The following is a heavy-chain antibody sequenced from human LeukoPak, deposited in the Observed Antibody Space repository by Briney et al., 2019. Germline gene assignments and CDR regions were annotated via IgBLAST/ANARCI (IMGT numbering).Heavy chain of an antibody. CDR3: ARDQSIVAGWFDP. CDR1: GGSISSSSYY. CDR2: IYYYGST. J-gene: IGHJ5*02. D-gene: IGHD5-12*01. Sequence: SETLALPCTVSGGSISSSSYYWGWIRQPPGKGLEWIGSIYYYGSTYYNPSLRSRVTISVDTSKNQFSLKLRSVSAADTGVYYCARDQSIVAGWFDPWGQGTLVTVSS. V-gene: IGHV4-39*07.